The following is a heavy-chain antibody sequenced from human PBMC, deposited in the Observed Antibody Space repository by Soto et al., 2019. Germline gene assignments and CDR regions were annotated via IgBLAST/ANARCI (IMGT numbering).Heavy chain of an antibody. CDR1: VFTFSSYA. CDR2: ISGSGGST. Sequence: SCAASVFTFSSYAMSWVRQAPLEVLEWVSAISGSGGSTYYADSVKGRFTISRDNSKNTLYLQMNSLRAEDTAVYYCAKESCSGGSCYPHWFDPWGQGTLVTVSS. D-gene: IGHD2-15*01. J-gene: IGHJ5*02. CDR3: AKESCSGGSCYPHWFDP. V-gene: IGHV3-23*01.